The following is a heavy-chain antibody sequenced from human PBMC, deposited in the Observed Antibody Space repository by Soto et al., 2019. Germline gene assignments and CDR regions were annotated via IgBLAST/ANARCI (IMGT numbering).Heavy chain of an antibody. CDR1: GFTFSSYA. CDR3: SRGLQLPDYFDY. CDR2: ISYDGSDK. D-gene: IGHD3-10*01. V-gene: IGHV3-30-3*01. Sequence: GGSLRLSCAASGFTFSSYAMHWVRQAPGKGLEWVALISYDGSDKDYADSVKGRFTISRDNSKDTMYLQMNSLRPEDTAVYYCSRGLQLPDYFDYWGQGT. J-gene: IGHJ4*02.